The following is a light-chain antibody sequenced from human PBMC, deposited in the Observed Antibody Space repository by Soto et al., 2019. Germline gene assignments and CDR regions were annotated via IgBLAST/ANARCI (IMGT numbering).Light chain of an antibody. CDR3: QQRYSTPPS. CDR2: AAS. V-gene: IGKV1-39*01. Sequence: DIQMTQSPSSLSASVGDRVTITCRASQSISSYLNWYQQKPGKAPKLLIYAASSLQSGAPSRFSGSGSGTDFTLSISSLQPEDFATYYCQQRYSTPPSFGGGTKVEIK. CDR1: QSISSY. J-gene: IGKJ4*01.